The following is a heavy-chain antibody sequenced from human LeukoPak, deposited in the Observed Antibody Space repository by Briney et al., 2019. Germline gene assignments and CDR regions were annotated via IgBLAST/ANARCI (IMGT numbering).Heavy chain of an antibody. V-gene: IGHV3-53*01. CDR3: ARGGGYYAIDY. J-gene: IGHJ4*02. D-gene: IGHD1-26*01. CDR1: GFTVNSNY. Sequence: GGSLRLSCAASGFTVNSNYMNWVRQAPGKELEWVSVVYSDDTTYYADSVKGRFTISRDNSKNTLYLQMNNLRAEDTAVYYCARGGGYYAIDYWGQGTLVTVSS. CDR2: VYSDDTT.